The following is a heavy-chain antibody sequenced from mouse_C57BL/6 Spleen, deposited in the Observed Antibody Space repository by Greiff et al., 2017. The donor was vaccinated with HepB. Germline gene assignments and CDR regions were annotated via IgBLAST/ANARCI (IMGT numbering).Heavy chain of an antibody. D-gene: IGHD2-3*01. J-gene: IGHJ4*01. CDR1: GYTFTSYW. CDR2: IYPGSGST. CDR3: ARGGWLLRGYYAMDY. Sequence: QVQLQQPGAELVKPGASVKMSCKASGYTFTSYWITWVKQRPGQGLEWIGDIYPGSGSTNYNEKFKSKATLTVDTSSSTAYMQLSSLTSEDSAVYYCARGGWLLRGYYAMDYWGQGTSVTVSS. V-gene: IGHV1-55*01.